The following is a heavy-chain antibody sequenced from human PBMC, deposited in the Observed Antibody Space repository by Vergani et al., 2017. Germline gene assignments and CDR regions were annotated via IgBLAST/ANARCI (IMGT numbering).Heavy chain of an antibody. CDR1: GFTFSSYG. CDR2: ISYDGSNK. CDR3: AKTQLRFLEWATDY. Sequence: QVQLVESGGGVVQPGRSLRLSCAASGFTFSSYGMHWVRQAPGKGLEWVAVISYDGSNKYYADSVKGRFTISRDNSKNTLDLQMNSLRADDAAVYYCAKTQLRFLEWATDYWGQGTLVTVSS. V-gene: IGHV3-30*18. J-gene: IGHJ4*02. D-gene: IGHD3-3*01.